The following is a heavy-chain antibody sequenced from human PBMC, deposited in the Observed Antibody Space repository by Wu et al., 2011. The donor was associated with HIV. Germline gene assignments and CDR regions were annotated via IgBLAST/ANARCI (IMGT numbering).Heavy chain of an antibody. Sequence: QVQLVQSGAEVKKPGSSMKVSCTASGGTFSSYAISWVRQAPGQGLEWMGRIIPIFGTAIYAHKFQGRLTITADKSTSTAYMELRSLRSDDTAVLHCARDDRDLVTRSAYFQYWGQGTLVTVSS. CDR2: IIPIFGTA. CDR3: ARDDRDLVTRSAYFQY. CDR1: GGTFSSYA. D-gene: IGHD3-9*01. V-gene: IGHV1-69*06. J-gene: IGHJ1*01.